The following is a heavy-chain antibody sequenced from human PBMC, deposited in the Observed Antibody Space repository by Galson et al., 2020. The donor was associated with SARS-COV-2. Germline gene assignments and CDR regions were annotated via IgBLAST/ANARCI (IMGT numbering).Heavy chain of an antibody. CDR2: ISGSGCST. CDR3: AKDLTETNAY. CDR1: GFTSSSYA. V-gene: IGHV3-23*01. Sequence: LPPTCAASGFTSSSYAMSWVRQTPGKGLEGVSAISGSGCSTYYTDSVKGRFTISRDNSKTTQYLQMNSLRGEDTAVYYCAKDLTETNAYWGQGTLVTVSS. J-gene: IGHJ4*02. D-gene: IGHD4-17*01.